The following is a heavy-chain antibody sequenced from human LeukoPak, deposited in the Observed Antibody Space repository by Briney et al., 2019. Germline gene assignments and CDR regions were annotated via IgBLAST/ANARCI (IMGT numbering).Heavy chain of an antibody. CDR2: INPSGGST. D-gene: IGHD5-12*01. CDR1: GYTFTSYY. V-gene: IGHV1-46*01. CDR3: ARDNSVGDSAWWFDP. J-gene: IGHJ5*02. Sequence: GASVKVSCTASGYTFTSYYMHWVRQAPGQGLEWMGIINPSGGSTSYAQKFQGRVTMTRDMATSTDYMEVSSLRSEDTAVYYCARDNSVGDSAWWFDPWGQGTLVTVSS.